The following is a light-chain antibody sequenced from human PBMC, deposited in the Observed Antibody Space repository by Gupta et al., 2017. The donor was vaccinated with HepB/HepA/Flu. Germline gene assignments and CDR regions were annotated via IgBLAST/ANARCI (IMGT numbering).Light chain of an antibody. Sequence: SALTQPPSVSGSPGQSITIPCTGTSNDVGSYNFVSWYQQYPGNAPKLMSYEVTKRPSGVSNLFSGSKSGNTASLTSSGLQAEDEAYYYCCSYARSSSLVFGRGTKLTVI. CDR1: SNDVGSYNF. CDR3: CSYARSSSLV. V-gene: IGLV2-23*02. CDR2: EVT. J-gene: IGLJ2*01.